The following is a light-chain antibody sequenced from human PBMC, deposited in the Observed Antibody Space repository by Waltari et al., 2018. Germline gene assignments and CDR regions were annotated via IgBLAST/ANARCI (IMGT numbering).Light chain of an antibody. CDR1: NSNIGRHA. J-gene: IGLJ3*02. CDR2: TDN. Sequence: QSVLTQPPSASGTPGQRVTISCSGSNSNIGRHAVNWYQQLPETAPKLLIYTDNRRPSGVPDRFSGSKSGTSASLAISGLQSEDEADYHCATWDDSLNGWVFGGGTKVTVL. V-gene: IGLV1-44*01. CDR3: ATWDDSLNGWV.